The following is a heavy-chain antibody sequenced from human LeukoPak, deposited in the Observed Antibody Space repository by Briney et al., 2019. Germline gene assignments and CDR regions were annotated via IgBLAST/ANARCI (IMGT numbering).Heavy chain of an antibody. Sequence: PGGSLRLSCAAYGFTFSSYGMHWVRQAPGKGLEWVAVIWYDGGNKYYADSVKGRFTISRDNSKSTLYLQMNSLRAEDTAVYYCAKGGTEFDYWGQGTLVTVSS. V-gene: IGHV3-33*06. CDR3: AKGGTEFDY. CDR2: IWYDGGNK. J-gene: IGHJ4*02. CDR1: GFTFSSYG.